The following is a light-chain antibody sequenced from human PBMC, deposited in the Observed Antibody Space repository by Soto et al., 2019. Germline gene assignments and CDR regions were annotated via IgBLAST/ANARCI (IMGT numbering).Light chain of an antibody. V-gene: IGKV3-15*01. CDR1: QSVSGN. CDR2: GAS. CDR3: QQYHYRPPA. J-gene: IGKJ5*01. Sequence: EIVMTQSPATLSVSPGERAALSCRASQSVSGNLAWYQQTPGQAPRLLIYGASTRATGIPARFSGSGFGTEFTLTISSLKSEDFAVYYCQQYHYRPPALGHGPRLEIK.